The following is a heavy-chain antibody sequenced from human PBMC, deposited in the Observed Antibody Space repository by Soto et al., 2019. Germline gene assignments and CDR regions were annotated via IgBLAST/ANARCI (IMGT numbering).Heavy chain of an antibody. D-gene: IGHD6-13*01. CDR2: ISAYNGNT. J-gene: IGHJ5*02. CDR3: AGGYSSSWLYNWFDP. CDR1: GYTFTSYG. Sequence: QVQLVQSGAEVKKPGASVKVSCKASGYTFTSYGISWVRQAPGQGLEWMGWISAYNGNTNYAQKLQGTVTMTTDTSSSTSDIELRSLISDDTAVYDCAGGYSSSWLYNWFDPWGQGTLVTVSS. V-gene: IGHV1-18*04.